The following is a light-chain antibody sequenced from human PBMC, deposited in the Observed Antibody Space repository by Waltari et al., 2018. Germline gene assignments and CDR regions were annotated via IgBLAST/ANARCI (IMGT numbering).Light chain of an antibody. V-gene: IGLV2-8*01. CDR2: EVF. Sequence: QSALTQPPSASGSPGQSITISCTGTSSDVGGYNHVSWYQQYPGKVPKLLFSEVFKRPSGVPSRFSGYKSGNTAYLTVSGLQAEDEADYYCSSSATDGDYFVFGTGTKVTVL. CDR3: SSSATDGDYFV. J-gene: IGLJ1*01. CDR1: SSDVGGYNH.